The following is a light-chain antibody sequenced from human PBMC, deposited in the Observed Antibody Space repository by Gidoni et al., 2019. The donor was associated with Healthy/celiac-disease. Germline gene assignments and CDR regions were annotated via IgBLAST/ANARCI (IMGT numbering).Light chain of an antibody. CDR2: WAS. J-gene: IGKJ1*01. CDR3: QQYYSTSWT. CDR1: QSVLYSSNNKNY. Sequence: DIVMNQSPDSLAVSLGERATINSKSSQSVLYSSNNKNYLAWYQQKPGQPPKLLIYWASTRESGVPGRFSGSGSGTDFTLTISSLQAEDVAVYYCQQYYSTSWTFGQGTKVEIK. V-gene: IGKV4-1*01.